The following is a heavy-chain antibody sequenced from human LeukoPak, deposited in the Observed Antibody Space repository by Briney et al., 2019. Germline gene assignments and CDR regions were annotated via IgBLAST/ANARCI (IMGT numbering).Heavy chain of an antibody. CDR2: ISSSGSTI. J-gene: IGHJ4*02. V-gene: IGHV3-48*03. CDR3: ARGHHYYDSSAYYY. CDR1: GFTFSSYE. Sequence: GGSLRLSCAASGFTFSSYEMNWVRQGPGKGLEWVSYISSSGSTIYYAASVKGRFTISRDTAKNTLYLQMNSLRAEDTAVYYCARGHHYYDSSAYYYWGQGTLVTVSS. D-gene: IGHD3-22*01.